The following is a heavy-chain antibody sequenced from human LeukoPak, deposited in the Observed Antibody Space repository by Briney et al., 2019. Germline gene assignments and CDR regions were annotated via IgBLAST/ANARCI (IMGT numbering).Heavy chain of an antibody. CDR3: TRGAGWLIDY. V-gene: IGHV4-59*01. CDR1: DDSISDYY. J-gene: IGHJ4*02. CDR2: FYNSGRS. D-gene: IGHD3-16*01. Sequence: SETLSLTCTVSDDSISDYYRGWIRQPPGKGLEWIGYFYNSGRSTHKPSLKSRVTISADTSKNHFSLKLNSVTTADTAVYYCTRGAGWLIDYWGQGILVTVSS.